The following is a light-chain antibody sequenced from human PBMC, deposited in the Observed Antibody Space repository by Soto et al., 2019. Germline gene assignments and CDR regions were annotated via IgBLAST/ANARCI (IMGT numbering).Light chain of an antibody. V-gene: IGKV3-15*01. CDR2: GAS. CDR1: QSVSSN. Sequence: EIVMTQSPATLSVSPGERATLSCRASQSVSSNLAWYQQKPGQPPRLLIYGASTGATGIPARFSGSGSGTEFTLTISSLQSEDFAVYYCKQYNNWPPWTFGKGNKVEIK. J-gene: IGKJ1*01. CDR3: KQYNNWPPWT.